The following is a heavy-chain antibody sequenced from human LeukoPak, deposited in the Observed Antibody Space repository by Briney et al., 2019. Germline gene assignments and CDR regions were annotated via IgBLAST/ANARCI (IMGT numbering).Heavy chain of an antibody. V-gene: IGHV3-73*01. J-gene: IGHJ5*02. CDR2: IDKKDKGYATAT. D-gene: IGHD1-26*01. CDR3: TRDSGNYNWFDP. CDR1: GFTFSGSA. Sequence: AGSLRLSCAASGFTFSGSAIHWVRQSSGKGLQWVGQIDKKDKGYATATAYAASVKGRFTISRDDSINTAYLQMKSLKTEDTALYYCTRDSGNYNWFDPWGQGTLVTVSS.